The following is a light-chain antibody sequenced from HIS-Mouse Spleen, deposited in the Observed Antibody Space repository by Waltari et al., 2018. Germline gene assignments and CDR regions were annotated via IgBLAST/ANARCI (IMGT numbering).Light chain of an antibody. Sequence: QSALTQPASVSGSPGQSITTSCTGTSSDVGSDTLVSWYQQHPGKAPKLLIYEGSKRPSGVSNRFSGSKSGNTASLTISGLQAEDEADYYCCSYAGSSTYWVFGGGTKLTVL. V-gene: IGLV2-23*01. CDR3: CSYAGSSTYWV. CDR1: SSDVGSDTL. CDR2: EGS. J-gene: IGLJ3*02.